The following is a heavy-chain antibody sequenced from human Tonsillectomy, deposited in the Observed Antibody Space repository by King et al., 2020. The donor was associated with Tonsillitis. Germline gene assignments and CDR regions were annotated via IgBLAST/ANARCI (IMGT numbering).Heavy chain of an antibody. D-gene: IGHD3-22*01. CDR3: AREPSGQYYYDSRGHQRVYYYYGMDV. Sequence: EVQLVESGGGLVQPGGSLRLSCAASGFTFSSYSMNWVRQAPGKGLEWVSYISGSSSAIYYADSVKGRFTISRDNGKNSLYLQMNSLRDEDTAVYSCAREPSGQYYYDSRGHQRVYYYYGMDVWGQGTTVTVSS. CDR2: ISGSSSAI. CDR1: GFTFSSYS. V-gene: IGHV3-48*02. J-gene: IGHJ6*02.